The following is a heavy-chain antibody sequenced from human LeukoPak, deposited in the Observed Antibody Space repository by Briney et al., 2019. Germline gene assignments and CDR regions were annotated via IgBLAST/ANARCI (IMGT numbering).Heavy chain of an antibody. Sequence: PSETPSLTCTVSGGSIRSSYYYWDWIRQPPGKGLEWIGSIYDSGSTYYNPSLKSRVTISVDTSKNQFSLKLNSVTAADTAVYYCASDDYGGWGQGTLVTVSS. V-gene: IGHV4-39*01. CDR1: GGSIRSSYYY. CDR2: IYDSGST. CDR3: ASDDYGG. J-gene: IGHJ4*02. D-gene: IGHD3-16*01.